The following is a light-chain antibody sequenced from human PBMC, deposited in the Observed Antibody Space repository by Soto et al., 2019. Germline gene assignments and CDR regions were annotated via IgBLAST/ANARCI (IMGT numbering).Light chain of an antibody. Sequence: QSVLTQPPSASGSLGQSVTISCSGSSSNIGGNSVSWYQQLPGTAPKLLIYDDDKRPSGIPDRFSGSKSGTSATLGITGFQTGDEADYYCGSWDSSLSAYVFGTGTKVTV. V-gene: IGLV1-51*01. J-gene: IGLJ1*01. CDR3: GSWDSSLSAYV. CDR2: DDD. CDR1: SSNIGGNS.